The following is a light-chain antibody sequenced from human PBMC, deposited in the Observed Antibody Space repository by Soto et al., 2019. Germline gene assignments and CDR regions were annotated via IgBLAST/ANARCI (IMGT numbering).Light chain of an antibody. V-gene: IGKV2-28*01. CDR1: QSLLHSNGINY. CDR2: LGS. CDR3: MQALQTPLT. J-gene: IGKJ4*01. Sequence: DIVMTQSPLSLPVTPGEPASISCRSSQSLLHSNGINYLDWYLQKPGQSPQLLIYLGSNRASGVPDRFSGSGSGTDFTLKISRVEAEDVGVYYCMQALQTPLTFGGGTKVEI.